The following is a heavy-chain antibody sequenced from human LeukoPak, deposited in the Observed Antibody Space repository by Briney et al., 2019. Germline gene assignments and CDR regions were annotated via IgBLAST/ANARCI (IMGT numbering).Heavy chain of an antibody. J-gene: IGHJ4*02. D-gene: IGHD3-22*01. CDR2: INHSGST. V-gene: IGHV4-34*01. Sequence: SETLSLTCAVYGGSFSGYYWSWIRQPPGKRLEWIGEINHSGSTNYNPSLKSRVTISVDTSKNQFSLKLSSVTAADTAVYYCARVEYYYDSSGYYSPLYFGYWGQGTLVTVSS. CDR3: ARVEYYYDSSGYYSPLYFGY. CDR1: GGSFSGYY.